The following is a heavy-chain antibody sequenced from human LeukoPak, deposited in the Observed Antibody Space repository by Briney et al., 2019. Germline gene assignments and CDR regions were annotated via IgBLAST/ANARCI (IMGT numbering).Heavy chain of an antibody. V-gene: IGHV3-23*01. J-gene: IGHJ4*02. D-gene: IGHD2-15*01. CDR1: GFTFSSYG. Sequence: GGSLRLSCAASGFTFSSYGMSWVRQAPGKGLEWVSAITATSSSTHDADSVQGRFTISRDNSKNTLYLQMNSLRAEDTAIYYCAKARSGWVVAASDYWGQGTLVTVSS. CDR2: ITATSSST. CDR3: AKARSGWVVAASDY.